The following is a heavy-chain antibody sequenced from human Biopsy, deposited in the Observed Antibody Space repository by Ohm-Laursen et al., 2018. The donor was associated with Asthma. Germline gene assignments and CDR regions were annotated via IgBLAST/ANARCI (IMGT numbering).Heavy chain of an antibody. CDR3: ARIKIRIGAGTDRYFDL. CDR1: GYPFTDYY. CDR2: IDPNSGGT. Sequence: ASVKISCKPSGYPFTDYYVHWVRQAPGQGLEWMGRIDPNSGGTNYAQKFLGRVNMTRDTSVNTAFMVLSRLRSDDTAVYYCARIKIRIGAGTDRYFDLWGRGTLVTVSS. V-gene: IGHV1-2*06. J-gene: IGHJ2*01. D-gene: IGHD3-16*01.